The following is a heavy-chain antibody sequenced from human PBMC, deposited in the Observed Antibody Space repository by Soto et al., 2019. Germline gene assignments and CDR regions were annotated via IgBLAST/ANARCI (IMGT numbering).Heavy chain of an antibody. CDR2: VLYGGGT. V-gene: IGHV4-39*02. Sequence: SETLSLTCTVSPGSISSSSDYWGWIRQPPGKGLEWIGTVLYGGGTKYTPSLKSRVTIVLDTSKNHLSLTLTSVTAADTAMYYCVSPHCSGEICYFTYWGPGALVTVSS. CDR3: VSPHCSGEICYFTY. CDR1: PGSISSSSDY. J-gene: IGHJ4*02. D-gene: IGHD3-10*01.